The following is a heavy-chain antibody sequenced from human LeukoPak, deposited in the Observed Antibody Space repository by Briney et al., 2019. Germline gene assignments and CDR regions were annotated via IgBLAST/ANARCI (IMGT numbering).Heavy chain of an antibody. CDR2: ISSSGSTI. D-gene: IGHD2-2*01. CDR1: GFTFSSYE. J-gene: IGHJ4*02. Sequence: PGGSLRLSCAASGFTFSSYEMNWVRQAPGKGLEWVSYISSSGSTIYYADSVKGRFTISRDNAKNSLYLQMNSLRAEDTAVYYCASLGYCSSTSCYGGDYWGQGTLVTVSS. CDR3: ASLGYCSSTSCYGGDY. V-gene: IGHV3-48*03.